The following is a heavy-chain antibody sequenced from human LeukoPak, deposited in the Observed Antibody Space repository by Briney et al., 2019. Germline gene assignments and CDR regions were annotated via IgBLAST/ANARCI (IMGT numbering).Heavy chain of an antibody. CDR3: ARGKKTLTNRYCSSTSCPNWFDP. Sequence: SETLSLTCAVSGYSISSGYYWGWIRQPPGKGLEWIGSIYHSGSTYYNPSLKSRVTISVDTSKNQLSLKLSSVTAADTAVYYCARGKKTLTNRYCSSTSCPNWFDPWGQGTLVTVSS. J-gene: IGHJ5*02. CDR1: GYSISSGYY. V-gene: IGHV4-38-2*01. CDR2: IYHSGST. D-gene: IGHD2-2*01.